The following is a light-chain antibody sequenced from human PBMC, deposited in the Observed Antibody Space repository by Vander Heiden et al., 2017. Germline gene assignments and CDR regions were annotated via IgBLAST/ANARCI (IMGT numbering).Light chain of an antibody. CDR3: QQYYSTPFT. Sequence: DIVMTQAPDLLAVSLGEGETINGQSSQSVIYSSNNKNYLAWYQQKPGQPPKLLIYWASTRESGVPDRFSGSGSGTDFTLTISSLQAEDVAVYYCQQYYSTPFTFGPGTKVDIK. CDR2: WAS. CDR1: QSVIYSSNNKNY. V-gene: IGKV4-1*01. J-gene: IGKJ3*01.